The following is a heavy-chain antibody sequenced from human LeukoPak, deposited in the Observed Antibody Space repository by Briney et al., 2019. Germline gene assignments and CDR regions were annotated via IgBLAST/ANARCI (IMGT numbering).Heavy chain of an antibody. V-gene: IGHV3-23*01. CDR3: AKDGSWGDYYFYFYMDV. J-gene: IGHJ6*03. D-gene: IGHD3-16*01. CDR2: ISASGHYT. Sequence: GGSLRLSCEASGSGFTFGNFALSWVRQAPGKGPEWLSGISASGHYTYYAESVKGRFTISRDNFKNTLYIDMNSLRAEDTAVYYCAKDGSWGDYYFYFYMDVWGKGTTVTVSS. CDR1: GSGFTFGNFA.